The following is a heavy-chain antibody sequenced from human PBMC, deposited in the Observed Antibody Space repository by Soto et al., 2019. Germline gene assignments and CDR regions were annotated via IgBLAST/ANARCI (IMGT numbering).Heavy chain of an antibody. J-gene: IGHJ4*02. CDR3: AKLIVGVTSQFDY. CDR1: GFTFSTYA. V-gene: IGHV3-23*01. CDR2: ITGSGGST. Sequence: EVQLLESGGGLVQPGGSLRLSCVASGFTFSTYAMSWVRQAPGKGLEWVLTITGSGGSTFYADSVKGRFTISRDNSKSTLYLQMNSLRDEDTAIYYCAKLIVGVTSQFDYWGQGTLVTVSS. D-gene: IGHD1-26*01.